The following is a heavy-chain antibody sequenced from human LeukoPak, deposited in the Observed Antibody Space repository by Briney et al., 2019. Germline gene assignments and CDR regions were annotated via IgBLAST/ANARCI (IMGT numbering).Heavy chain of an antibody. V-gene: IGHV3-23*01. CDR3: ASCPGKIKYYYDSSGRVTDY. Sequence: GGSLRLSCAASGFTFSSYAMSWVRQAPGKGLEWVSAISGSGGSTYYADSVKGRFTISRDNSKNTLYLQMNGLRAEDTAVYYCASCPGKIKYYYDSSGRVTDYWGQGTLVTVSS. CDR1: GFTFSSYA. D-gene: IGHD3-22*01. J-gene: IGHJ4*02. CDR2: ISGSGGST.